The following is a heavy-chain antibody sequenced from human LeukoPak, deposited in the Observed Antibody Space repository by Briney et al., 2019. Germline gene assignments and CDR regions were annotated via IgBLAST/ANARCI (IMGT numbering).Heavy chain of an antibody. Sequence: SETLSLTCTVSGGSISSGGYYWSWIRQPPGKGLEWFGYIYRSGSTYYNPALKSRVTISVDRSKNQFSLKLSSVTAADTAVYYCARVSYGHYYDSSGYYFFDYWGQGTLVTVSS. D-gene: IGHD3-22*01. CDR3: ARVSYGHYYDSSGYYFFDY. CDR1: GGSISSGGYY. J-gene: IGHJ4*02. CDR2: IYRSGST. V-gene: IGHV4-30-2*01.